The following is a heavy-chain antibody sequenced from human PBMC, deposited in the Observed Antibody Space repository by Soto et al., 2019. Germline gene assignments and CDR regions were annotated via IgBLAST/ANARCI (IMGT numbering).Heavy chain of an antibody. J-gene: IGHJ6*02. V-gene: IGHV1-69*12. CDR1: GGTFSSYA. D-gene: IGHD2-2*01. Sequence: QVQLVQSGAEVKKPGSSVKVSCKASGGTFSSYAISWVRQAPGQGLEWMGGIIPIFGTANYAQKFQGRVTVTAAEAPSTAYMELSRLRAEDTAVYYCARHVPAAGYYYGMDVWGQGTTVTVSS. CDR3: ARHVPAAGYYYGMDV. CDR2: IIPIFGTA.